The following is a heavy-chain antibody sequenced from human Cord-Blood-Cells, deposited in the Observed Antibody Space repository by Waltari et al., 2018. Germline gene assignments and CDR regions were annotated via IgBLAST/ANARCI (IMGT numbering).Heavy chain of an antibody. CDR2: IYHSGST. Sequence: QVQLQESGPGLVKPSETLSLTCAVSGYSISSGYYWGWIRQPPGKGLEWIGGIYHSGSTYYNPSLKRRVTISVDTSKNQCSLKLSSVTAADTAVYYCAREIAVAGTGWFDPWGQGTLVTVSS. V-gene: IGHV4-38-2*02. CDR1: GYSISSGYY. D-gene: IGHD6-19*01. J-gene: IGHJ5*02. CDR3: AREIAVAGTGWFDP.